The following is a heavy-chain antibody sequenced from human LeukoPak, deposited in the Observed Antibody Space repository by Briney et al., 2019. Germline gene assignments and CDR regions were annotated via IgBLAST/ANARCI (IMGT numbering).Heavy chain of an antibody. CDR3: ARDSYSGSYHFFDY. CDR1: GYSFTSYG. V-gene: IGHV1-18*01. D-gene: IGHD1-26*01. CDR2: ISAYNGHT. J-gene: IGHJ4*02. Sequence: ASLKVSCKASGYSFTSYGISWVRQAPGQGLEWMGWISAYNGHTNYAQKFQGRVTVTTDTSTSTAYMELRSLRSDDTAVYYCARDSYSGSYHFFDYWGQGTLVTVSS.